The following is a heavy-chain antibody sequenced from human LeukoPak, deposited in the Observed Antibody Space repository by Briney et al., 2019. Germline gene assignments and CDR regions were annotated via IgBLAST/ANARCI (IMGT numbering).Heavy chain of an antibody. J-gene: IGHJ4*02. V-gene: IGHV4-34*01. D-gene: IGHD5-12*01. CDR1: GGSFSGYY. Sequence: SETLSLTCAVYGGSFSGYYWSWIRQPPGKGLEWIGEINHSGSTNYNPSLKSRVTISLDTSKNQFSLKLSSVTAADTAVYYCARKIGYSGYDWSRPHRSGAFDYWGQGTLVTVSS. CDR2: INHSGST. CDR3: ARKIGYSGYDWSRPHRSGAFDY.